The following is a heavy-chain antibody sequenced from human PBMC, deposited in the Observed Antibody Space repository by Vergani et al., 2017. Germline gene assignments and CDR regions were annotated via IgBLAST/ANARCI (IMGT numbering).Heavy chain of an antibody. CDR2: ISYDGSNK. Sequence: VQLVESGGGVVQPGRSLRLSCAASGFTFSSYGMHWVRQAPGKGLEWVAVISYDGSNKYYADSVKGRFTISRDNSKNTLYLQMNSLRAEDTAVYYCANGGFDYGSGSYSHYWGQGTLVTVSS. J-gene: IGHJ4*02. CDR3: ANGGFDYGSGSYSHY. CDR1: GFTFSSYG. V-gene: IGHV3-30*18. D-gene: IGHD3-10*01.